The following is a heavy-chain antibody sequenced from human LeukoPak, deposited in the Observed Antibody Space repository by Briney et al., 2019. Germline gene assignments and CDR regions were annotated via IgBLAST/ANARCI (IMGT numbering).Heavy chain of an antibody. CDR1: GGSISNSSFY. CDR3: ARDRGYYDLLTGYYTGYFDP. CDR2: IYYKRYT. Sequence: SETLSLTCTVSGGSISNSSFYWGWIRRSPGKGLEWIGTIYYKRYTFYNSSLKSRVILSIDTSKNQFFLKVTSVTAADTAVYYCARDRGYYDLLTGYYTGYFDPWGQGTLVTVSS. D-gene: IGHD3/OR15-3a*01. J-gene: IGHJ5*02. V-gene: IGHV4-39*07.